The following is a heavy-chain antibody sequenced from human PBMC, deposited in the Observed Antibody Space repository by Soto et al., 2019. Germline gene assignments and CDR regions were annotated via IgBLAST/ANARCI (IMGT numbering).Heavy chain of an antibody. CDR3: ARGWSSPGMAF. J-gene: IGHJ6*02. V-gene: IGHV6-1*01. D-gene: IGHD2-2*01. CDR2: TYYRSKWYN. Sequence: SPSRGLEWLGRTYYRSKWYNDYAVSVKSRITINPDTSKNQFSLQLNSVTPEDTAVYYCARGWSSPGMAFRGQGTTV.